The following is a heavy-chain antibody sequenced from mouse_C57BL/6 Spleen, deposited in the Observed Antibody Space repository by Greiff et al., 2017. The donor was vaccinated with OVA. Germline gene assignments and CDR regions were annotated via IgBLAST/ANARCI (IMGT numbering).Heavy chain of an antibody. Sequence: VKLQESGAELVKPGASVKISCKASGYAFSSYWMNWVKQRPGKGLEWIGQIYPGDGDTNYNGKFKGKATLTADKSSSTAYMQLSSLTSEDSAVYFCARSLTTYAMDYWGQGTSVTVSS. CDR2: IYPGDGDT. CDR1: GYAFSSYW. J-gene: IGHJ4*01. V-gene: IGHV1-80*01. CDR3: ARSLTTYAMDY. D-gene: IGHD1-1*01.